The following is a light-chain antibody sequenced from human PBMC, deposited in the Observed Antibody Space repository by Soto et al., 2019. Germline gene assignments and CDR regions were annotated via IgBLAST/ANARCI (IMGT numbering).Light chain of an antibody. CDR2: GAS. V-gene: IGKV3-20*01. CDR1: QIVDSLY. CDR3: QQYSRSPPQVI. Sequence: EIVLTQSPGTLSLSPGERATLSCRASQIVDSLYLTWYQQKPGQAPRLLIYGASSRATGIPDRFSGSGSGTDFTLTISRLEPEDFALYYCQQYSRSPPQVIFGGGTKVEIK. J-gene: IGKJ4*01.